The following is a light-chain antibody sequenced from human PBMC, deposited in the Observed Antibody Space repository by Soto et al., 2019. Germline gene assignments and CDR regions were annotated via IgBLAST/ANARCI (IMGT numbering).Light chain of an antibody. CDR2: GAS. CDR3: QQLNSYPRT. J-gene: IGKJ1*01. CDR1: QGISSF. V-gene: IGKV1-9*01. Sequence: IQLTQSPSSLSASVGDRVTITCRASQGISSFLAWYQQKPGTAPNLLIYGASTLQSGVPSRFSGSGSGTEFTLTIASRQPEDFSTYYCQQLNSYPRTFGQGTKVEVK.